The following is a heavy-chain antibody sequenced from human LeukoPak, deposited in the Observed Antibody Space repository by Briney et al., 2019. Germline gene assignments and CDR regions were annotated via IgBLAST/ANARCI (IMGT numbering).Heavy chain of an antibody. J-gene: IGHJ4*02. CDR2: RMQDGSEK. Sequence: GGSLSLSCAASGFTFSSYWMSCVRQPPGKGLEWLANRMQDGSEKFYVDCVKGRFTISRDNAKNSLYLQMNSLRAEDTAVYYCARDTVIAVAGNDYWGQGTLVTVSS. CDR1: GFTFSSYW. V-gene: IGHV3-7*01. CDR3: ARDTVIAVAGNDY. D-gene: IGHD6-19*01.